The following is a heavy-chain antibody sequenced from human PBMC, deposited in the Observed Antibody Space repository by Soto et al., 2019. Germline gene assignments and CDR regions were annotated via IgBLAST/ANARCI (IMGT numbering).Heavy chain of an antibody. D-gene: IGHD3-16*01. V-gene: IGHV3-73*01. Sequence: EVQLVESGVGLVQPGGSLKLSCAPPGFRFIDSAMHWVRQASGRALEWVGRIRSKGNNYATAYASSVKGRFTLSRDDSKNTAYLQMNSLKSEDTAVYYCIAKAYTLSVDYWGQRTLVTVSS. J-gene: IGHJ4*02. CDR2: IRSKGNNYAT. CDR1: GFRFIDSA. CDR3: IAKAYTLSVDY.